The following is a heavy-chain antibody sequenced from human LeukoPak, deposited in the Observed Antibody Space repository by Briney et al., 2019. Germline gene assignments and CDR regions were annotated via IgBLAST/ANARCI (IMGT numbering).Heavy chain of an antibody. Sequence: PGGSLRLSCAASGFSFSSYEMNWVRQAPGKGLEWVSYISSSGSTRYYADSVKGRFTISRDNAKNSLYLQMNSLRAEDTAVYYCAREGSSSWYGRYDSWGQGTLVTVSS. J-gene: IGHJ4*02. D-gene: IGHD6-13*01. CDR2: ISSSGSTR. CDR3: AREGSSSWYGRYDS. V-gene: IGHV3-48*03. CDR1: GFSFSSYE.